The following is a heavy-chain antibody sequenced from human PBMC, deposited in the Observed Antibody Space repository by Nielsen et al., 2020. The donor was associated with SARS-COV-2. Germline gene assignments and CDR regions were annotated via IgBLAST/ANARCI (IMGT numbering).Heavy chain of an antibody. CDR2: IDSYESTT. D-gene: IGHD6-6*01. Sequence: GGSLRLSCAASGFSFSSYWMHWVRQVPGKGLVWVSEIDSYESTTNYADSVKGRFIISRDNAKNTLYLQMNNLRVEDTAVYYCASLSAPTDYWGQGTLVTVSS. CDR3: ASLSAPTDY. V-gene: IGHV3-74*01. CDR1: GFSFSSYW. J-gene: IGHJ4*02.